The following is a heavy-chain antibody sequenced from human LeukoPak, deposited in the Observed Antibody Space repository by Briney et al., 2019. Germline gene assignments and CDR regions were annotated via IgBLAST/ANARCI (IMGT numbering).Heavy chain of an antibody. CDR2: MNPNSGNT. Sequence: ASVKVSCKASGYTFTSYDINWVRQATGQGLEWMGWMNPNSGNTGYAQKFQGRVTTTRNTSISTAYMELSSLRSEDTAVYYCARGQTHYDILTGYYIDNWFDPWGQGTLVTVSS. D-gene: IGHD3-9*01. CDR1: GYTFTSYD. CDR3: ARGQTHYDILTGYYIDNWFDP. J-gene: IGHJ5*02. V-gene: IGHV1-8*01.